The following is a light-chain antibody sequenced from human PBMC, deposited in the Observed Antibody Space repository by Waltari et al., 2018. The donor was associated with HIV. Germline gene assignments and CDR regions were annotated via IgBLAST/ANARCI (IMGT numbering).Light chain of an antibody. V-gene: IGLV1-44*01. CDR3: ASWEDSLHGPV. CDR2: SNN. CDR1: SSNIGNNP. Sequence: QSVLTQPPPASGTPGQRVTISCSGSSSNIGNNPVDWYQQLPGTAPKLLIYSNNQRPSGVPDRISGSKSGTSASLAIGGLQSDDEADYYCASWEDSLHGPVFGGGTKLTVL. J-gene: IGLJ2*01.